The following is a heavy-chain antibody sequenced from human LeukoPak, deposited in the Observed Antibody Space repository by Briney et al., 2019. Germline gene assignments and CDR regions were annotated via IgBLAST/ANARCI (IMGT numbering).Heavy chain of an antibody. J-gene: IGHJ6*02. CDR1: GFTVSSNC. D-gene: IGHD3-9*01. Sequence: PGGSLRLSCAASGFTVSSNCMSWVRQAPGKGLEWVSVIYSGGSTYYADSVKGRFTISRDNSKNTLYLQMNSLRAEDTAVYYCAREYYDTYGMDVWGQGTTVTVSS. CDR3: AREYYDTYGMDV. V-gene: IGHV3-66*01. CDR2: IYSGGST.